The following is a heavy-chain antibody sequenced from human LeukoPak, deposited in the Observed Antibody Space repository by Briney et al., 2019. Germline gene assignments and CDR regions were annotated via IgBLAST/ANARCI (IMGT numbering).Heavy chain of an antibody. D-gene: IGHD4-17*01. J-gene: IGHJ4*02. Sequence: GSLRLSCEASGFTFTTYSMTWVRQAPGKGLEWVSIISSGSSAIFSADALKGRFTISRDDAKNLLYLDMNSLRAEDTAVYYCARGHTAVTRHFDFWGQGTLVTVSS. CDR3: ARGHTAVTRHFDF. CDR2: ISSGSSAI. V-gene: IGHV3-21*01. CDR1: GFTFTTYS.